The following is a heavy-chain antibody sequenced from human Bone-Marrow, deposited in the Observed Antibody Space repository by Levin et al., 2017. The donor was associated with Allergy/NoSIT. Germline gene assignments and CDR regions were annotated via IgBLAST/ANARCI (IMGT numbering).Heavy chain of an antibody. CDR3: LGSVASWFDP. D-gene: IGHD3-10*01. CDR2: IYYSGNT. V-gene: IGHV4-39*01. J-gene: IGHJ5*02. CDR1: GGSISSSSYY. Sequence: GSLRLSCTVSGGSISSSSYYWAWIRQPPGQGLEWIGSIYYSGNTNNNPSLESRVTISVDTSNNQFSLKLRSVTAADTAVYFCLGSVASWFDPWGQGTLVTVSS.